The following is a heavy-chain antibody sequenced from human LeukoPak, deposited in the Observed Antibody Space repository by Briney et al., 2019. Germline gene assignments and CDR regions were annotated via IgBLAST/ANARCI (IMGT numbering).Heavy chain of an antibody. V-gene: IGHV3-30*02. D-gene: IGHD3-10*01. CDR2: IRYDGSNK. J-gene: IGHJ4*02. CDR1: GFTFSSYG. Sequence: GGSLRLSCAASGFTFSSYGMHWVRQAPGKGLEWVAFIRYDGSNKYYADSVKGRFTISRDNSKSTLYLQMNSLRAEDTAVYYCAKDGYPGYYGSGSYSYYFDYWGQGTLVTXX. CDR3: AKDGYPGYYGSGSYSYYFDY.